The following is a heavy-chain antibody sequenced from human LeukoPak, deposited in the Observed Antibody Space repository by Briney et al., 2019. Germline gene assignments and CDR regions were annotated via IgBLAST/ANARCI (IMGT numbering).Heavy chain of an antibody. CDR2: TYYRSKWYN. V-gene: IGHV6-1*01. J-gene: IGHJ5*02. CDR3: ARDRRDGSRSYLGFDP. Sequence: SQTLSLTCAISGYSVSSNSAAWNWLRQSPSRGLEWLGRTYYRSKWYNDYAVSVKSRITINPDTSKNQFSLQLNSVTPEDTAVYYCARDRRDGSRSYLGFDPWGQGTLVTVSS. CDR1: GYSVSSNSAA. D-gene: IGHD3-10*01.